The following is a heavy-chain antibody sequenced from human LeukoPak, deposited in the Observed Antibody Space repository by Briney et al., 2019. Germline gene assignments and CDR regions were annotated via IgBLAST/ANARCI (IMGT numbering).Heavy chain of an antibody. CDR2: IYYGGST. Sequence: SETLSLTCTVSGGSISSYYWSWIRQPPGKGLEWIGYIYYGGSTNYNPSLKSRVTISVDTSKNQFSLKLSSVTAADTAVYYCARDSGYEGYYWGQGTLVTVSS. D-gene: IGHD5-12*01. V-gene: IGHV4-59*01. J-gene: IGHJ4*02. CDR1: GGSISSYY. CDR3: ARDSGYEGYY.